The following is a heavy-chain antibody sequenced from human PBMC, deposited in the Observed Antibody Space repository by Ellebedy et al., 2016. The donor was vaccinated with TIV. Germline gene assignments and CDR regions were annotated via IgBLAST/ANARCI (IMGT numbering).Heavy chain of an antibody. Sequence: GESLKISCAASGFSISSYWMRWVRQAPGKGLGWVANINQDGSEKYYVASVRGRFTISRDNSKNSLYLQMHSLGAEDTAVYYCARGGLYHAFDIWGQGTMVTVSS. J-gene: IGHJ3*02. CDR1: GFSISSYW. CDR3: ARGGLYHAFDI. CDR2: INQDGSEK. V-gene: IGHV3-7*01. D-gene: IGHD2-8*01.